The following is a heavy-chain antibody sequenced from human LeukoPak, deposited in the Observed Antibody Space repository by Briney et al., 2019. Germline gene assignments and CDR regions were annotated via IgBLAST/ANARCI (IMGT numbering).Heavy chain of an antibody. CDR3: ARKGIGSSRYQNMDV. D-gene: IGHD6-25*01. J-gene: IGHJ6*03. CDR2: IYSGGST. CDR1: GLTVSSNY. V-gene: IGHV3-66*01. Sequence: GGSLRLSCAASGLTVSSNYMSWVRQALGKGLEWVSVIYSGGSTYYADSVKGRFTISRDNSKNTLYLQMNSLRAEDTAVYYCARKGIGSSRYQNMDVWGKGTTVTVSS.